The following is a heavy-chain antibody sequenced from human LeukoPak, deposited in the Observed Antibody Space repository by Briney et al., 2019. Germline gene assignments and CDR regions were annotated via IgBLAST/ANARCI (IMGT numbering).Heavy chain of an antibody. D-gene: IGHD6-13*01. CDR3: ARPLYSSSWYTAFDI. CDR1: GFTFSSYA. J-gene: IGHJ3*02. CDR2: ISSSGSTI. Sequence: GGFLRLSCAASGFTFSSYAMSWIRQAPGKGLEWVSYISSSGSTIYYADSVKGRFTISRDNAKNSLYLQMNSLRAEDTAVYYCARPLYSSSWYTAFDIWGQGTMVTVSS. V-gene: IGHV3-11*04.